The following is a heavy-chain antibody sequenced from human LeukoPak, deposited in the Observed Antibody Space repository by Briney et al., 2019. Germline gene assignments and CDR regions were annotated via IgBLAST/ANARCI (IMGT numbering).Heavy chain of an antibody. J-gene: IGHJ4*02. CDR3: AKALGGSGSNFDY. CDR2: ISWSGGST. CDR1: GFTFSSYA. D-gene: IGHD3-10*01. V-gene: IGHV3-23*01. Sequence: PGGSLRLSCAASGFTFSSYAMNWVRQAPGKGLEWVSTISWSGGSTYYADSVKGRFTISRDNSKNTLYLQMNSLRAEDTAVYDCAKALGGSGSNFDYWGQGTLVSVSS.